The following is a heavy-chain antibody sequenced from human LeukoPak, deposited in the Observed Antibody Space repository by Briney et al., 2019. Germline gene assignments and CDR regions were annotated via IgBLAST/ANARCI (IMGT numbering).Heavy chain of an antibody. CDR3: ARVARTRIYGAALAFDI. CDR1: GFTFSSYS. Sequence: GGSLRLSCAASGFTFSSYSMNWVRQAPGKGLEWVSSISSSSSYIYYADSVKGRFTISRDNAKNSLYLQMNSLRAEDTAVYYCARVARTRIYGAALAFDIWGQGTMVTVSS. D-gene: IGHD4-17*01. V-gene: IGHV3-21*01. CDR2: ISSSSSYI. J-gene: IGHJ3*02.